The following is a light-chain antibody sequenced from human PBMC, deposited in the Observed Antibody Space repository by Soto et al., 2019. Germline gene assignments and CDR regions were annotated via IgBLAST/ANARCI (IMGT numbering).Light chain of an antibody. J-gene: IGKJ5*01. V-gene: IGKV1-39*01. Sequence: DILMTQSPSSLSASVGDRVTITCRASQSISSYLDWYQQKPGKAPKLLIYAASSLQSGIPSRFSGSGSGTDFTLTISSLQPEDFAIYYCQQYYSTPITFGQGTRLEIK. CDR1: QSISSY. CDR3: QQYYSTPIT. CDR2: AAS.